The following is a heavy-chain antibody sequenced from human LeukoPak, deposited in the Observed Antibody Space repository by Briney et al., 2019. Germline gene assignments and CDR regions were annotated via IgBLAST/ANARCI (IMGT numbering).Heavy chain of an antibody. Sequence: PGGSLRLSCAASGLDLSGYWMHWVRQAPGKGLVWVSRINSDGSSTSYADSVKGRFTISRDNAKNTLYLQMNSLRAEDTAVYYCARIAMGSEWQIDYWGQGNLVTVSS. J-gene: IGHJ4*02. V-gene: IGHV3-74*01. CDR1: GLDLSGYW. CDR2: INSDGSST. CDR3: ARIAMGSEWQIDY. D-gene: IGHD6-19*01.